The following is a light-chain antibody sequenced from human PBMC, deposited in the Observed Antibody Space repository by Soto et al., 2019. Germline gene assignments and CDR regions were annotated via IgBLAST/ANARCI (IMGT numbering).Light chain of an antibody. Sequence: QSALTQPASVSLSPGQSITFSCTGTSSDIGVYNYVSWYQQHPGKAPKLMIYEVNNRPSGVSNRFPGSKSGTSASLAITGLQAEDEADYYCQSYDSSLSGYVFGTGTKVTVL. CDR1: SSDIGVYNY. CDR2: EVN. V-gene: IGLV2-14*01. CDR3: QSYDSSLSGYV. J-gene: IGLJ1*01.